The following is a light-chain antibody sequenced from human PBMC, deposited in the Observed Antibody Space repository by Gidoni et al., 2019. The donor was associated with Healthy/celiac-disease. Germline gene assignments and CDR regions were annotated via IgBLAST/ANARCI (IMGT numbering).Light chain of an antibody. CDR2: AAS. CDR1: QSISSY. CDR3: QQSYSTIT. Sequence: DIQMTQSPSSLSASVGDRVTITCRASQSISSYLNWYQQKPGKAPKLLIYAASSLQSWVPSRFSGSVSGTDFTLTISSLQPEDFATYYCQQSYSTITFGQGTRLEIK. V-gene: IGKV1-39*01. J-gene: IGKJ5*01.